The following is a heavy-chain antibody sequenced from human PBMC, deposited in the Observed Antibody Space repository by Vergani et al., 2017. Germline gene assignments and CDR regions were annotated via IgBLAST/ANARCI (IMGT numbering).Heavy chain of an antibody. CDR3: ARQRHYSGSSSYFDL. J-gene: IGHJ4*02. CDR1: GDSILSSDSY. Sequence: QLQLQPSGPRLVKPSETLSFTCTVSGDSILSSDSYWAFIRQSPTRGLEWIGGIHYTGYTYINPFLKSRVDISVETSRSQFSLRLRAATAADTALYYCARQRHYSGSSSYFDLWGQGSLLTVSS. V-gene: IGHV4-39*01. CDR2: IHYTGYT. D-gene: IGHD1-26*01.